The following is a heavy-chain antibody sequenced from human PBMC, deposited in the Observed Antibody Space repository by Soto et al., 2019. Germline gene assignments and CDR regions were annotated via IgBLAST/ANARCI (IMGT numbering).Heavy chain of an antibody. J-gene: IGHJ4*02. CDR2: IYYSGST. CDR3: ARHNYDILTGYYAY. CDR1: GGSISSSSYY. V-gene: IGHV4-39*01. D-gene: IGHD3-9*01. Sequence: SETLSLTCTVSGGSISSSSYYWGWIRQPPGKGLEWIGSIYYSGSTYYNPSLKSRVTISVDTSKNQFSLKLSSVTAADTAVYYCARHNYDILTGYYAYWGQGTLVTVS.